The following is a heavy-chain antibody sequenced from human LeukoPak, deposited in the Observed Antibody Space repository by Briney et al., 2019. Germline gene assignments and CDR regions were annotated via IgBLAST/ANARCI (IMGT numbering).Heavy chain of an antibody. D-gene: IGHD3-22*01. CDR3: TRDLYYDSSGDLIYYSDS. CDR2: TRKKVNSYTT. J-gene: IGHJ4*02. Sequence: PGGSLRLSCAASGFTFSDHYMDWVRQAPGKGLEWVGRTRKKVNSYTTEYAASVKGRFTISRDDSKNSLYLQMNSLKTEDTAVYYCTRDLYYDSSGDLIYYSDSWGQGTLVTVSS. V-gene: IGHV3-72*01. CDR1: GFTFSDHY.